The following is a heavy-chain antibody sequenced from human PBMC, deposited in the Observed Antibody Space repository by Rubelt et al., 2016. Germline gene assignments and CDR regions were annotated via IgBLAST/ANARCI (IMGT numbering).Heavy chain of an antibody. V-gene: IGHV3-7*01. D-gene: IGHD2-15*01. Sequence: GSGKGLEWVANIKQDGSEKYYVDSVKGRFTISRDNAKNSLYLQMNSLRAEDTAVYYCAREGYCSGGSSSNWFDPWGQGTLVTVSS. J-gene: IGHJ5*02. CDR2: IKQDGSEK. CDR3: AREGYCSGGSSSNWFDP.